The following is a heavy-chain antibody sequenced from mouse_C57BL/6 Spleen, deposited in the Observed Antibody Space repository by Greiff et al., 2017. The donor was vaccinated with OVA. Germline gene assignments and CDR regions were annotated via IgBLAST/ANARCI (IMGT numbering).Heavy chain of an antibody. V-gene: IGHV1-61*01. CDR2: IYPSDSET. D-gene: IGHD1-1*01. CDR1: GYTFTSYW. J-gene: IGHJ2*01. Sequence: QVQLQQPGAELVRPGSSVKLSCKASGYTFTSYWMDWVKQRPGQGPEWIGNIYPSDSETHYNQKFKDKATLTVDKSSSTAYMQLSSLTSEDSAVYYCAIDYYGSSWDDWGKGTTLTVSS. CDR3: AIDYYGSSWDD.